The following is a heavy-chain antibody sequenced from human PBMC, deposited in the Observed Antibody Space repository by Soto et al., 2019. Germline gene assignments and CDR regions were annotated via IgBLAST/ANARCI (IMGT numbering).Heavy chain of an antibody. J-gene: IGHJ4*02. CDR3: ARDDSRGFGELLPYYFDY. Sequence: PGGSLRLSCAASGFTFSSYWMSWVRQAPGKGLEWVANIKQDGSEKYYVDSVKGRFTISRDNAKNSLYLQMNSLRAEDTAVYYWARDDSRGFGELLPYYFDYGGQGALVIVSS. CDR1: GFTFSSYW. D-gene: IGHD3-10*01. CDR2: IKQDGSEK. V-gene: IGHV3-7*05.